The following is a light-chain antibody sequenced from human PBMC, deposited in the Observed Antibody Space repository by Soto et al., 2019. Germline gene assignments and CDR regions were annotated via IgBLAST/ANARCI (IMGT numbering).Light chain of an antibody. CDR2: NAS. CDR3: QHYISYSEA. Sequence: DIQMTQSPSTLSGSVGDRVTITCRASQTISSWLAWYQQKPGKAPKLLIYNASTLKSGVPSRFSGSGSGTEFTLTISSLQPDDFATYYCQHYISYSEAFGQRTKVDI. J-gene: IGKJ1*01. CDR1: QTISSW. V-gene: IGKV1-5*03.